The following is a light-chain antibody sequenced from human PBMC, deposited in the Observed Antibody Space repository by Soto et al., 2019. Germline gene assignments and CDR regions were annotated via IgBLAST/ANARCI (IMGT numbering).Light chain of an antibody. CDR3: QQYYSTPRT. CDR2: LAS. J-gene: IGKJ4*01. V-gene: IGKV4-1*01. CDR1: QSVLYSSNNKNY. Sequence: DIVMTQSPDSLAVSLGERATINCKSSQSVLYSSNNKNYLAWYQQKPGQPPKLLIYLASTRESGVPDRFSGSGSGADFTLAISSLQAEDGAVYYCQQYYSTPRTFGGGTKVEIK.